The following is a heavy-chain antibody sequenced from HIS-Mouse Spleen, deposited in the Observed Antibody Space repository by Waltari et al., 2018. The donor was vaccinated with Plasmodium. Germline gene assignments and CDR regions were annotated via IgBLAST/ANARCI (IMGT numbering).Heavy chain of an antibody. CDR1: GGSISSSSYY. V-gene: IGHV4-39*07. J-gene: IGHJ4*02. CDR2: IYYRGIT. D-gene: IGHD1-7*01. CDR3: ARDRITGTSYFDY. Sequence: QLQLQESGPGLVKPSETLSLTCTVSGGSISSSSYYWGWIRQPPGKGLEWIGLIYYRGITYYNPALKSRVTIAGDTSKNQFSRKLSSVTAADTAVYYCARDRITGTSYFDYWGQGTLVTVSS.